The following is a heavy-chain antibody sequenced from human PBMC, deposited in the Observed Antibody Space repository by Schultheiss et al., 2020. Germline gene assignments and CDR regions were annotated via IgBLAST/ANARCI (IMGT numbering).Heavy chain of an antibody. CDR3: ARLDSSGYYKPFDY. D-gene: IGHD3-22*01. Sequence: SETLSLTCTVSGGSISSSSYYWGWIRQPPGKGLEWIGSIYYSGSTYYNPSLKSRVTISVDTSKNQFSLKLCSVTAADTAVYYCARLDSSGYYKPFDYWGQGTLVTVSS. J-gene: IGHJ4*02. CDR1: GGSISSSSYY. V-gene: IGHV4-39*01. CDR2: IYYSGST.